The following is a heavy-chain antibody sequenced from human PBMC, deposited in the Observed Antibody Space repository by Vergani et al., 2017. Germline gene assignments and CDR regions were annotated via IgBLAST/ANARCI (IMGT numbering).Heavy chain of an antibody. CDR3: ARNTRGSYYVSHNWFDP. CDR1: GYTFTGSY. V-gene: IGHV1-2*02. D-gene: IGHD1-26*01. CDR2: INPNSGGT. J-gene: IGHJ5*02. Sequence: QVQLVQSGAEVKKPGASVKVSCKASGYTFTGSYMHWVRQAPGQGLEWMGWINPNSGGTNYAQKFQGRVTMTRDTSISTAYMELSRLRSDDTAVYYCARNTRGSYYVSHNWFDPWGQGTLVTVSS.